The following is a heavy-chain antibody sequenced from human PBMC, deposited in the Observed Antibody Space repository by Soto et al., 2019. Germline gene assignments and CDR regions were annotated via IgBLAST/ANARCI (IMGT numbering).Heavy chain of an antibody. CDR3: ARPNGPLYVGYYYDMDV. J-gene: IGHJ6*02. CDR1: GGSISSSSYY. CDR2: IYYSGYT. Sequence: QLQLQESGPGLVKPSETLSLTCTVSGGSISSSSYYWGWIRQPPGKGLEWIGSIYYSGYTYYNPSIKRRVTISVDTSKNQFSLKLSSVTAADTAVYYCARPNGPLYVGYYYDMDVWGQGTTVTVSS. D-gene: IGHD3-16*01. V-gene: IGHV4-39*01.